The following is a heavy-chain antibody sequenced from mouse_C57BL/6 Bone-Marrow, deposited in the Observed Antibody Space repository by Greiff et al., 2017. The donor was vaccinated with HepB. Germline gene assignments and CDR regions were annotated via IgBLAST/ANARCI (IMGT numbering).Heavy chain of an antibody. V-gene: IGHV1-7*01. CDR2: INPSSGYT. Sequence: VQLQQSGAELAKPGASVKLSCKASGYTFTSYWMHWVKQRPGQGLEWIGYINPSSGYTKYNQKFKDKATFTADKSSSTAYMQLSSLTYEDSAVYYCASLTTVVAKGFAYWGQGTLVTVSA. D-gene: IGHD1-1*01. J-gene: IGHJ3*01. CDR1: GYTFTSYW. CDR3: ASLTTVVAKGFAY.